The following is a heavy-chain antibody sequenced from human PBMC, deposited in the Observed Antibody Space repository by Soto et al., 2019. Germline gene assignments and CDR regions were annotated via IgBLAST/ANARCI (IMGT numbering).Heavy chain of an antibody. CDR2: ISSDGGST. Sequence: EVLLVESGGGLVQPGGSLRLSCAASGFTFRGYAMHWVRQAPGKGLEYVSRISSDGGSTYYENSVKGRFAISRDNSKNTMYLQLGSLRTDDMAVYYCARDGVATRAFDYWGQGTLVTVSS. CDR3: ARDGVATRAFDY. V-gene: IGHV3-64*01. J-gene: IGHJ4*02. CDR1: GFTFRGYA. D-gene: IGHD5-12*01.